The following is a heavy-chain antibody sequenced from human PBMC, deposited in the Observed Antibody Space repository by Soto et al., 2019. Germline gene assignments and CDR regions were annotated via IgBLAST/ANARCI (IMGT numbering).Heavy chain of an antibody. J-gene: IGHJ3*02. V-gene: IGHV3-15*07. Sequence: EVQLVESGGGLVKPGGSLRLSCAVSDFTFSNAWMYWVRQAPGKGLEWAGRIKSKSEGGTTDYAAPVKGRFTISRDESENTLSLQMNSLKMEDTAVYYCTTELRYYASGRLRGDDPFDIWGRGTMVTVSS. CDR1: DFTFSNAW. CDR2: IKSKSEGGTT. D-gene: IGHD3-10*01. CDR3: TTELRYYASGRLRGDDPFDI.